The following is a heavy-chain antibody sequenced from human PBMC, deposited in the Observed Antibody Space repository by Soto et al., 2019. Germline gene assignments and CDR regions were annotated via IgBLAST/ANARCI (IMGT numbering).Heavy chain of an antibody. CDR2: IYYSGST. CDR1: GGSISSYY. Sequence: QVQLQESGPGLVKPSETLSLTCTVCGGSISSYYWSWVRQPPGKGLEWIGYIYYSGSTNYNPALKSRVTISVDTSKNQYSLKLSSVTAADTAVYYCARTLFGWGIWFDPWGQGTMVTVSS. V-gene: IGHV4-59*01. CDR3: ARTLFGWGIWFDP. D-gene: IGHD3-10*02. J-gene: IGHJ5*02.